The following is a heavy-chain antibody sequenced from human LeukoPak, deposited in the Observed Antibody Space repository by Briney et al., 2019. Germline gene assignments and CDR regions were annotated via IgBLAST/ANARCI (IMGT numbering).Heavy chain of an antibody. J-gene: IGHJ4*02. Sequence: GGSLRLSCAASGFTFSSYWMHWVRQAPGKGLVWVSRINSDGSSTSYADSVKGRFTISRDNAKNTLYLQMNSLRAEDTAVYYCARASSAYYYDSSGYYGYYFDYWGQGTLVTVSS. CDR3: ARASSAYYYDSSGYYGYYFDY. D-gene: IGHD3-22*01. CDR2: INSDGSST. CDR1: GFTFSSYW. V-gene: IGHV3-74*01.